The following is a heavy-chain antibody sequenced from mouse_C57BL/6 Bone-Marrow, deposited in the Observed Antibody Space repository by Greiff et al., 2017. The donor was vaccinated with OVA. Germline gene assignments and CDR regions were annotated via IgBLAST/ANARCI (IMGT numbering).Heavy chain of an antibody. D-gene: IGHD4-1*01. CDR3: ALTGTGDY. Sequence: QVQLQQPGAELVMPGASVKLSCTASGYTFTSYWMHWVKQRPGQGLEWIGEIDPSDSYTNYNQKFKGKSTLTVDKSSSTAYMQLSSLTSEDSAVYYCALTGTGDYWGQGTTLTVSS. CDR1: GYTFTSYW. V-gene: IGHV1-69*01. CDR2: IDPSDSYT. J-gene: IGHJ2*01.